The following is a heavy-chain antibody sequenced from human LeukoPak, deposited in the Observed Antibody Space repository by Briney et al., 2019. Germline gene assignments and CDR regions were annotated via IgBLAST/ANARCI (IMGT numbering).Heavy chain of an antibody. CDR1: GFTFSSYG. CDR2: ISYDGSNK. V-gene: IGHV3-30*18. Sequence: GGSLRLSCAASGFTFSSYGMHWVRQAPGKGLEWVAVISYDGSNKYYADSVKGRFTISRDNSKNTLYLQMNSLRAEDTAVYYCAKVPITVAGPDYWGQGTLVTVSS. D-gene: IGHD6-19*01. J-gene: IGHJ4*02. CDR3: AKVPITVAGPDY.